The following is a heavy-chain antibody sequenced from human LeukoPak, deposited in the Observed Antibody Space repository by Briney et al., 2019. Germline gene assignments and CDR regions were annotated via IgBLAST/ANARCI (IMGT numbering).Heavy chain of an antibody. CDR1: GFIFSEYT. Sequence: GGSLRLSCAASGFIFSEYTMNWVRQSPGKGLEWLSYISATSSTIYNADSVEGRFIISRDNAKNSLYLQMDNLKPEDTAVYFCAKYSGTYYGMDYFDSWGKGTLVTVSS. J-gene: IGHJ4*02. V-gene: IGHV3-48*01. CDR3: AKYSGTYYGMDYFDS. D-gene: IGHD1-26*01. CDR2: ISATSSTI.